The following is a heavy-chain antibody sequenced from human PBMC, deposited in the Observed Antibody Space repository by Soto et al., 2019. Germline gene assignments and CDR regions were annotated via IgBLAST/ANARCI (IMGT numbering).Heavy chain of an antibody. V-gene: IGHV3-33*01. CDR3: ARDQVDIVVVSAAHTPITYYYYMDV. CDR2: IWYDGSNK. D-gene: IGHD2-2*03. Sequence: QVQLVESGGGVVQSGRSLRLSCAASGFTFSSNGMHWVRQAPGKGLEWVAVIWYDGSNKYYADSVKGRFTISRDNSKNTLYLQMYGLRAEDTAVYYCARDQVDIVVVSAAHTPITYYYYMDVWGKGTTVTVSS. J-gene: IGHJ6*03. CDR1: GFTFSSNG.